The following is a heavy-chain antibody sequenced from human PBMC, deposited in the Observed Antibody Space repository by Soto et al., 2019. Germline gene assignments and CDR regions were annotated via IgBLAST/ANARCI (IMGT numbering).Heavy chain of an antibody. Sequence: SETLSLTCTVSGGSISSCGYYWSWIRQHPGKGLEWIGYIYYSGSTYYNPSLKSRVTISVDTSKNQFSLKLSSVTAADTAVYYCAREGPYYGSGSYYYYYYGMDVWGQGTTVTVSS. CDR2: IYYSGST. CDR3: AREGPYYGSGSYYYYYYGMDV. V-gene: IGHV4-31*03. J-gene: IGHJ6*02. CDR1: GGSISSCGYY. D-gene: IGHD3-10*01.